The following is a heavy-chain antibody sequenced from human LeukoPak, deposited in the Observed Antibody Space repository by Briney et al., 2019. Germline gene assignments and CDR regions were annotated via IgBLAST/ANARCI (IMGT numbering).Heavy chain of an antibody. D-gene: IGHD6-13*01. Sequence: YWMSWVRXAPGKGLEWVANIKKDGSEKYYVDSVKGRFTVSRDNAKNSLFLQMNNLRVEDTGLYYCARGGYSTWAYWGQGTLVTVSS. CDR1: YW. J-gene: IGHJ4*02. CDR2: IKKDGSEK. V-gene: IGHV3-7*01. CDR3: ARGGYSTWAY.